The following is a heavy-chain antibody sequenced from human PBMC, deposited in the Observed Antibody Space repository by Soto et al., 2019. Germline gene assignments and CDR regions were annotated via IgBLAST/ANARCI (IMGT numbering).Heavy chain of an antibody. Sequence: SETLSLTCTVSGGSISSGGHFWNWIRQHPGKGLEWIGYISYSGNTYYNPSLKSRVTISVDASKNQFSLKMSSVTAADTAVYCCARDYSGYDFLHWGQGTLVTVSS. CDR3: ARDYSGYDFLH. D-gene: IGHD5-12*01. CDR1: GGSISSGGHF. J-gene: IGHJ1*01. CDR2: ISYSGNT. V-gene: IGHV4-31*02.